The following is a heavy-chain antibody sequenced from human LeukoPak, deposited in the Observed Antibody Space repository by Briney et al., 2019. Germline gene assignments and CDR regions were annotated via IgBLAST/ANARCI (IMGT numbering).Heavy chain of an antibody. Sequence: PSETLSLTCAVYGESFSGYYWSWIRQPPGKGLEWIGEINHSGSTNYNPSLKSRVTISVDTSKNQFSLKLSSVTAADTAVYYCAREYPKGGSYRFDPWGQGTLVTVPS. CDR3: AREYPKGGSYRFDP. CDR1: GESFSGYY. J-gene: IGHJ5*02. D-gene: IGHD1-26*01. V-gene: IGHV4-34*01. CDR2: INHSGST.